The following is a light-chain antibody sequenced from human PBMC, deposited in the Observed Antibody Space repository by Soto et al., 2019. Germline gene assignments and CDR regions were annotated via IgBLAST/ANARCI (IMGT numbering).Light chain of an antibody. CDR2: GVS. J-gene: IGLJ3*02. CDR1: SSDVGGYNY. CDR3: SSYASSSSLRV. Sequence: QSALTQLASVSGSPGQSITISCTGTSSDVGGYNYVSWYQQHPGKAPKLMIYGVSNRPSGVSNRFSGSKSGNTASLTISGLQAEDEADYYCSSYASSSSLRVFGGGTKLTVL. V-gene: IGLV2-14*01.